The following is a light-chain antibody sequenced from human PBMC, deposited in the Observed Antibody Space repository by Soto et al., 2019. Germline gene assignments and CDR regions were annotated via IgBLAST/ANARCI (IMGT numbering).Light chain of an antibody. Sequence: QSVLTQPPSVSAAPGQKVTISCSGSSSNIGGNSVSWYQQLPGTAPKLLIYDDNKRPSGIPDRFSGSKSGTSATLGITGFQTGHEADPYCSSYAGSSTTYVLGTGTKVT. CDR2: DDN. CDR1: SSNIGGNS. V-gene: IGLV1-51*01. CDR3: SSYAGSSTTYV. J-gene: IGLJ1*01.